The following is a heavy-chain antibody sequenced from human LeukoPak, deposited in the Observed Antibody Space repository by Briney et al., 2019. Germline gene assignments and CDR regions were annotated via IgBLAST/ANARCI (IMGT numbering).Heavy chain of an antibody. CDR2: IYTSGST. J-gene: IGHJ4*02. V-gene: IGHV4-61*02. CDR1: GGSISSGSYY. CDR3: ARDRLAGLFDY. Sequence: PSETLSLTCTVSGGSISSGSYYGSWIRQPAGKGLEWIGRIYTSGSTNYNPSLKSRVTISVDTSKNQFSLKLSSVTAADTAVYYCARDRLAGLFDYWGQGTLVTVSS. D-gene: IGHD1-14*01.